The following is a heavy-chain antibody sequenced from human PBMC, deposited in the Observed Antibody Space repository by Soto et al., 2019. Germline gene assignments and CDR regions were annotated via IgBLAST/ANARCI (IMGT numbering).Heavy chain of an antibody. J-gene: IGHJ4*02. CDR2: INTNTCNT. CDR3: AGATYCSRGSCYGVY. V-gene: IGHV1-18*01. CDR1: GYTFTNYG. Sequence: QVQLVQSGTEVKTPGASVKVSCKASGYTFTNYGISWVRQAPGQGLEWMGWINTNTCNTKYAQKLLGRVTMTTDTTTSTAYMELRSLRSDGTTVYCCAGATYCSRGSCYGVYWGQGSLVTVSS. D-gene: IGHD2-15*01.